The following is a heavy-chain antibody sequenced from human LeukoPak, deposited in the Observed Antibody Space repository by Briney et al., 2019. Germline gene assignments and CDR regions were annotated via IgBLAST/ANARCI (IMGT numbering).Heavy chain of an antibody. Sequence: GASVKVSCKASGGTFSSYAISWVRQAPGQGLEWMGGNIPIFGTANYAQKFQGRVTITADESTTSTYMELSSLRSDDTAVYYCARFDPGVHPGDYWGQGTLVTVSS. V-gene: IGHV1-69*13. CDR1: GGTFSSYA. CDR3: ARFDPGVHPGDY. D-gene: IGHD3-10*01. J-gene: IGHJ4*02. CDR2: NIPIFGTA.